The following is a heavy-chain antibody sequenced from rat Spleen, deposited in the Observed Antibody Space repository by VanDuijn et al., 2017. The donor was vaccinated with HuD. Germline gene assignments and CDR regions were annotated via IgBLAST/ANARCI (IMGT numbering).Heavy chain of an antibody. D-gene: IGHD5-1*01. V-gene: IGHV5-22*01. CDR2: ISYEGSST. CDR1: GFTFSDYY. Sequence: EVQLVESGGGLVQPGRSLKLSCAASGFTFSDYYMAWVRQAPKKGLEWVASISYEGSSTYYGDSVKGRFTISRDNAKSTLYLQMNSLRSEDTATYYCARHGGDWASWFAYWGQGVMVTVSS. CDR3: ARHGGDWASWFAY. J-gene: IGHJ2*01.